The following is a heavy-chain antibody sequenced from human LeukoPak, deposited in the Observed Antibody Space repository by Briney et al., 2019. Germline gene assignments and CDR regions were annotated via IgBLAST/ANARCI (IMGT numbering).Heavy chain of an antibody. V-gene: IGHV3-43*02. CDR1: GFTFDDYA. CDR3: VKGSLRAGFDD. CDR2: ISGDGGST. D-gene: IGHD6-19*01. J-gene: IGHJ3*01. Sequence: GGSLRLSCAASGFTFDDYAMHWVRQAPGKGLEWVSLISGDGGSTYYADSVKGRFTISRDNSKNTLYLQVNSLRAEDTAVYHCVKGSLRAGFDDWGQGTMVTASS.